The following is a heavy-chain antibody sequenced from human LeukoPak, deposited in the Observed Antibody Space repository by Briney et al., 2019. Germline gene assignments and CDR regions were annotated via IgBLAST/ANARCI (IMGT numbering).Heavy chain of an antibody. CDR3: ARDGKWNYHDFDP. D-gene: IGHD1-7*01. V-gene: IGHV1-2*02. Sequence: ASVKVSCKASGYTFTSYYMHWVRQAPGQGLEWMGWINPSTGGTNYAQRFQGRVTMTRDTSISTAYMELSRLTSDDTAVYFCARDGKWNYHDFDPWGQGTLVTVSS. CDR2: INPSTGGT. J-gene: IGHJ5*02. CDR1: GYTFTSYY.